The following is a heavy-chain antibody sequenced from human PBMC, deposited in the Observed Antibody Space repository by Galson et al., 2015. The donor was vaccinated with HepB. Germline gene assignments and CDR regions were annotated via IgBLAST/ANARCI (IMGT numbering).Heavy chain of an antibody. Sequence: SLRLSRAASGFTFSSYAMTWVRQAPGKGLEWVSTISRSGVSTYNADSVKGRFTISRDNSKNTLYLQMNSLTAEDTAVYYCAKDMIVALTGDYGYFDHWGQGTLVTVSS. D-gene: IGHD3-22*01. J-gene: IGHJ4*02. CDR3: AKDMIVALTGDYGYFDH. CDR1: GFTFSSYA. V-gene: IGHV3-23*01. CDR2: ISRSGVST.